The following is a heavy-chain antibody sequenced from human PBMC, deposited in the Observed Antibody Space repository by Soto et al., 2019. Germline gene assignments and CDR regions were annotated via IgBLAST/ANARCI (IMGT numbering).Heavy chain of an antibody. J-gene: IGHJ5*02. CDR2: MYHSGTT. CDR1: GGSVSSSSYY. V-gene: IGHV4-39*01. Sequence: KPSETLSLTCTVSGGSVSSSSYYWGWIRQPPGKGLEWIGSMYHSGTTYYNPSLKSRVTISVDTSKNQISLKLSSVTAADTAVYYCAKHLGYYNFWSESRPGANWFDPWGQGTQVTVSS. CDR3: AKHLGYYNFWSESRPGANWFDP. D-gene: IGHD3-3*01.